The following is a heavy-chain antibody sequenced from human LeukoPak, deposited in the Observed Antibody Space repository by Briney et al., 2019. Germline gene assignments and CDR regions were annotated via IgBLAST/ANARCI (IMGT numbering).Heavy chain of an antibody. CDR2: IRHDGSET. V-gene: IGHV3-7*01. CDR1: GFTFRDYW. Sequence: PGGSLRLSCATSGFTFRDYWMSWVRQAPGQGLEWVANIRHDGSETYYVASVKGRFTISKDIPKKSLYLQMNNPRTEDTAVYYCVKDRGGYVKYRTFESWGQGTLVTVSS. D-gene: IGHD5-12*01. J-gene: IGHJ1*01. CDR3: VKDRGGYVKYRTFES.